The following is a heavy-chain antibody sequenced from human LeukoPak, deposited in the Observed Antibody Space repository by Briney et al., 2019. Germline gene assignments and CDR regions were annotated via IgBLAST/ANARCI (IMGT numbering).Heavy chain of an antibody. D-gene: IGHD3-16*01. CDR2: ISSSSSTI. CDR1: GFTFSSYS. V-gene: IGHV3-48*04. Sequence: SGGSLRLSCAASGFTFSSYSMNWVRQAPGKGLEWVSYISSSSSTIYYADSVKGRFTISRDNAKNSLYLQMNSLSAEDTAVCYCARITLGAFDIWGQGTMVTVSS. J-gene: IGHJ3*02. CDR3: ARITLGAFDI.